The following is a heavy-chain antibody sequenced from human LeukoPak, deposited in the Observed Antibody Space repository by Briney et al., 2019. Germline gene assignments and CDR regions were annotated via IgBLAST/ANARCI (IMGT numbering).Heavy chain of an antibody. CDR2: TTGRGDNT. V-gene: IGHV3-23*01. D-gene: IGHD4-17*01. Sequence: GGSLRLSCAASGFFFTDSAMAWVRQAPGKGLEWVSTTTGRGDNTHYADSVKGRFTFSRDNSKNTLYPQMNSLGVDDTAVYYCTRGGTVTTAYYDPMDVWGQGTTVTVSS. J-gene: IGHJ6*02. CDR3: TRGGTVTTAYYDPMDV. CDR1: GFFFTDSA.